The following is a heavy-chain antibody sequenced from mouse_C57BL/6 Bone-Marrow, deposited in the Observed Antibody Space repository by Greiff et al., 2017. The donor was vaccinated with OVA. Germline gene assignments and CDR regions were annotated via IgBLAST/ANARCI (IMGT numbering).Heavy chain of an antibody. CDR2: IYPRSGNT. J-gene: IGHJ3*01. CDR1: GYTFTSYG. D-gene: IGHD3-3*01. Sequence: QVHVKQSGAELARPGASVKLSCKASGYTFTSYGISWVKQRTGQGLEWIGEIYPRSGNTYYNEKFKGKATLTADKSSSTAYMELRSLTSEDSAVYFCAREGLLAYWGQGTLVTVSA. V-gene: IGHV1-81*01. CDR3: AREGLLAY.